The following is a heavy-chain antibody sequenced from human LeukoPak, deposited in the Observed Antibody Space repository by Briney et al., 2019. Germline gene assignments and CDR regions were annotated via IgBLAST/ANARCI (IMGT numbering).Heavy chain of an antibody. V-gene: IGHV3-7*03. J-gene: IGHJ4*02. CDR3: ARKGGSPDY. Sequence: GGSLRLSCEPSGFTFSNFWMSWIPQAPGKGLERVASINEDGSKKVYVDSVKGRFTISRDNAKNSLYLQMDSLRGDDTAVYYCARKGGSPDYWGQGTLVTVSS. D-gene: IGHD6-13*01. CDR1: GFTFSNFW. CDR2: INEDGSKK.